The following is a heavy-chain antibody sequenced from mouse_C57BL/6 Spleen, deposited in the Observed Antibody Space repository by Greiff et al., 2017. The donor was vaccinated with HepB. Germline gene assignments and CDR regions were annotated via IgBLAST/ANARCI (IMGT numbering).Heavy chain of an antibody. Sequence: QVQLQQSGAELVRPGASVKLSCKASGYTFADYYINWVKQRPGQGLEWIARIYPGSGNTYYNEKFKGKATLTAEKSSSTAYMQLSSLTSEDSAVYFCASGGIGYSNYDYWGQGTTLTVSS. CDR1: GYTFADYY. J-gene: IGHJ2*01. D-gene: IGHD2-5*01. V-gene: IGHV1-76*01. CDR2: IYPGSGNT. CDR3: ASGGIGYSNYDY.